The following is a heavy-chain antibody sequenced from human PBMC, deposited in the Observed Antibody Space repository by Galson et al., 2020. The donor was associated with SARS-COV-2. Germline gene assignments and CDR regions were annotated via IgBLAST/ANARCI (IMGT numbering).Heavy chain of an antibody. CDR1: GGSISSASYY. J-gene: IGHJ4*02. CDR3: AGESRWAHYFDP. CDR2: IYTSGNT. D-gene: IGHD1-26*01. Sequence: SETLSLTCTVSGGSISSASYYWSWIRQPAGKGLEWIGRIYTSGNTNYNPSLKSRVTISVDTSKNQFSLKLSFVTAADTAVYYCAGESRWAHYFDPWGQGTLGTVPS. V-gene: IGHV4-61*02.